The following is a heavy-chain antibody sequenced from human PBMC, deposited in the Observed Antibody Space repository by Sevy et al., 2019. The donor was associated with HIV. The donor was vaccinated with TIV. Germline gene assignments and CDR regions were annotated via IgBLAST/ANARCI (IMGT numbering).Heavy chain of an antibody. D-gene: IGHD3-22*01. CDR3: GKGGGGHYDPDEIAYYFYYYNMDV. CDR2: ISGSGTRT. V-gene: IGHV3-23*01. J-gene: IGHJ6*03. CDR1: GFSFDSYG. Sequence: GGSLRLSCAVSGFSFDSYGMTWVRQAPGKGLEWVSAISGSGTRTYYADSVKGRFIISRDNSKNPLDLQMNSLRAEDTAFYYWGKGGGGHYDPDEIAYYFYYYNMDVWGKGTTVTVSS.